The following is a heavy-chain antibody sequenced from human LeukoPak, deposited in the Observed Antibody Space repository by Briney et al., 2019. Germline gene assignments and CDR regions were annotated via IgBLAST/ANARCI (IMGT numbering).Heavy chain of an antibody. CDR1: GFTFNIYS. J-gene: IGHJ5*02. D-gene: IGHD3-22*01. V-gene: IGHV3-48*01. CDR2: ISSSSTTI. CDR3: AREDYYYDSSGYYSQRRSNWFDP. Sequence: GGSLRLSCAASGFTFNIYSMNWVRQAPGKGLEWVSYISSSSTTIYYADSEKGRFTSSRDNAKNSLYLQMNSLRAEDTAVYYCAREDYYYDSSGYYSQRRSNWFDPWGQGTLVTVSS.